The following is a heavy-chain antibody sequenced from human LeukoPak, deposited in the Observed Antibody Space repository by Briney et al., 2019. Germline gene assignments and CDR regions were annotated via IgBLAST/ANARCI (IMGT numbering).Heavy chain of an antibody. Sequence: ASVKDSCKASGYTFTSYDINWVRQATGQGLEWMGWMNPNSGNTGYAQKFQGRVTMTRNTSISTAYMELSSLRSEDTAVYYCARDRELLWFGELSAEAFDYWGQGTLVTVSS. J-gene: IGHJ4*02. CDR3: ARDRELLWFGELSAEAFDY. V-gene: IGHV1-8*01. CDR1: GYTFTSYD. CDR2: MNPNSGNT. D-gene: IGHD3-10*01.